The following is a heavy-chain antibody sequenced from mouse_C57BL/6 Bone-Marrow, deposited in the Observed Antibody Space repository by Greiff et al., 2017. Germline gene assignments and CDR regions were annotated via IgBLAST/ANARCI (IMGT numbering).Heavy chain of an antibody. J-gene: IGHJ2*01. D-gene: IGHD2-4*01. CDR3: SLVLIYCDYAFDY. CDR1: GFNIKNTY. Sequence: VQLQQSVAELVRPGASVKLSCTASGFNIKNTYMHWVKQRPEQGLEWIGRIDPANGNTKYATKFQGKATITADTSSNTAYLQLSSPTSEDTAIYSCSLVLIYCDYAFDYWGQGTTLPVSS. CDR2: IDPANGNT. V-gene: IGHV14-3*01.